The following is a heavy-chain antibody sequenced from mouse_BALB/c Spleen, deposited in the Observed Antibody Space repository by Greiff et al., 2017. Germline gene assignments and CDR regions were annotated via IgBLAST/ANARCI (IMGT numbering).Heavy chain of an antibody. J-gene: IGHJ4*01. Sequence: EVQLVESGGGLVKPGGSLKLSCAASGFTFSSYAMSWVRQTPEKRLEWVATISSGGSYTYYPDSVKGRFTISRDNAKNTLYLQMSSLRSEDTAMYYCARRIYSGAMDYWGQGTSVTVSS. CDR2: ISSGGSYT. V-gene: IGHV5-9-3*01. D-gene: IGHD2-1*01. CDR3: ARRIYSGAMDY. CDR1: GFTFSSYA.